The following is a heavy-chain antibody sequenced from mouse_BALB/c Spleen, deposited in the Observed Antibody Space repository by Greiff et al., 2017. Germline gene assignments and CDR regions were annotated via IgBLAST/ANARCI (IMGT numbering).Heavy chain of an antibody. CDR2: ISYSGST. J-gene: IGHJ4*01. CDR1: GYSITSDYA. Sequence: EVHLVESGPGLVKPSQSLSLTCTVTGYSITSDYAWNWIRQFPGNKLEWMGYISYSGSTSYNPSLKSRISITRDTSKNQFFLQLNSVTTEDTATYYCAGNSYAMDYWGQGTSVTVSS. CDR3: AGNSYAMDY. V-gene: IGHV3-2*02. D-gene: IGHD2-1*01.